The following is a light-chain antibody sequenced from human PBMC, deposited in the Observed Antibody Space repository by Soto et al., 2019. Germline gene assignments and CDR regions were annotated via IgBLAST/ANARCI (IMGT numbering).Light chain of an antibody. J-gene: IGKJ2*01. V-gene: IGKV1-5*03. CDR1: ESISRW. CDR3: QQYKSYSPYT. CDR2: RAS. Sequence: DIQMTQSPSTLSVSVGDRVTITCRASESISRWLAWYQQKPGKAPKLLIYRASTLENGVPARISGSGSGTDFTLTISNLQPEDVATYYCQQYKSYSPYTFGQGTKLEIK.